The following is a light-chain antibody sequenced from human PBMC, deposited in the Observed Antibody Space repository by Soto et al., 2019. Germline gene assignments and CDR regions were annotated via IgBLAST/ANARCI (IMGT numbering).Light chain of an antibody. J-gene: IGKJ1*01. V-gene: IGKV3-20*01. CDR3: EYYGSSSWT. CDR2: GAS. Sequence: EIVLTQSPGALSLSPGERATLSCRASQYVSGSTLAWYQQKPGQAPRLLIYGASIRATDIPDRFSGSGSGTDFTLTISRLEPEDFAVYYCEYYGSSSWTFGQGTKVEIK. CDR1: QYVSGST.